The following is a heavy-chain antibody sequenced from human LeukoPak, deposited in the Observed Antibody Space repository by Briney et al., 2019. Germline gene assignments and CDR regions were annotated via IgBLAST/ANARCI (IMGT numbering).Heavy chain of an antibody. Sequence: GASVKVSCKASGGTFSSYAISWVRQAPGQGLEWMGGIIPIFGTANYAQKFQGRVTITADESTSTAYMELSSLRSEDTAVYYCARDLSCSSTSCAHGYWGQGTLVTVSS. D-gene: IGHD2-2*01. J-gene: IGHJ4*02. V-gene: IGHV1-69*13. CDR3: ARDLSCSSTSCAHGY. CDR2: IIPIFGTA. CDR1: GGTFSSYA.